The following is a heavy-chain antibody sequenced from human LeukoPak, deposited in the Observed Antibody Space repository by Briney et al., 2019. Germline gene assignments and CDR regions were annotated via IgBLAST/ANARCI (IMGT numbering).Heavy chain of an antibody. D-gene: IGHD6-13*01. CDR1: GGSISTYF. CDR3: ARATAAGLNAFDI. J-gene: IGHJ3*02. CDR2: IFCTGMT. V-gene: IGHV4-59*01. Sequence: SETLSLTCTVSGGSISTYFWSWIRQPPGKGLEWIGYIFCTGMTNYNPSLKRRVTISVDTSKNQFSLRLTSVTAADTAVYFCARATAAGLNAFDIWGQGTMVTVSS.